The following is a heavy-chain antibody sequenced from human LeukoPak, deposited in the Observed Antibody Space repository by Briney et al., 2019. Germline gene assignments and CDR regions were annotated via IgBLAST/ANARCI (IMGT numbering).Heavy chain of an antibody. CDR2: IKHDGSEK. V-gene: IGHV3-7*01. CDR1: GFTFSSYW. D-gene: IGHD3-16*01. CDR3: ASAPGLGY. J-gene: IGHJ4*02. Sequence: GGSLRLSCAASGFTFSSYWMSWVRQSPGKGLEWVANIKHDGSEKYYVDSVKGRFTISRDNAKNSLYLQMNSLRAEDTAIYHCASAPGLGYWGQGTLVTVSS.